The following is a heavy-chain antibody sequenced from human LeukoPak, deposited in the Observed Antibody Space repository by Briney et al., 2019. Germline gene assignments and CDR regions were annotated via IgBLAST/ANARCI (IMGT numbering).Heavy chain of an antibody. D-gene: IGHD3-10*01. CDR3: ARVRGIWFGEPHQIDY. CDR1: GYTFTSYD. V-gene: IGHV1-8*01. J-gene: IGHJ4*02. Sequence: GASVKVSCKASGYTFTSYDINWVRQATGQGLEWMGWMNPDSGNTGYAQKLQGRVTMTTDTSTSTAYMELRSLRSDDTAVYYCARVRGIWFGEPHQIDYWGQGTLVTVSS. CDR2: MNPDSGNT.